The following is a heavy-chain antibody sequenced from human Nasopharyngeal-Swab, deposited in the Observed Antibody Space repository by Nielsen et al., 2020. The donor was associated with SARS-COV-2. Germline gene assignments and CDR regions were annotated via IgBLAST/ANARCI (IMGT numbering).Heavy chain of an antibody. CDR2: IYYSGST. CDR1: GGSISSGDYY. J-gene: IGHJ5*02. V-gene: IGHV4-61*08. Sequence: SETLSLTCTVSGGSISSGDYYWSWIRQPPGKGLEWIGYIYYSGSTNYNPSLKSRVTISVDTSKNQFSLKLSSVTAADTAVYYCARARHMGNWFDPWGQGTLVTVSS. D-gene: IGHD2-21*01. CDR3: ARARHMGNWFDP.